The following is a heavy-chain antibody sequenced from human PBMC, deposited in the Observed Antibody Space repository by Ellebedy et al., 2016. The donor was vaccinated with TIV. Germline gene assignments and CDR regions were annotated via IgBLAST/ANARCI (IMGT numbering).Heavy chain of an antibody. Sequence: GESLKISCAASGFTFSSYGLHWVRQAPNKGLEWVAVIWFDVSHKYCVDSVKGRFTISRDNSKNTLYLQLSSLRADDTAIYYCAKDRSPTMIALDFWGQGTLVTVSS. CDR3: AKDRSPTMIALDF. J-gene: IGHJ4*02. CDR2: IWFDVSHK. CDR1: GFTFSSYG. V-gene: IGHV3-33*06. D-gene: IGHD3-22*01.